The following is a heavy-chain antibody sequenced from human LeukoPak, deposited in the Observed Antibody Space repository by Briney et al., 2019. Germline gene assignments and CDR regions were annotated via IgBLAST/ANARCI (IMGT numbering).Heavy chain of an antibody. V-gene: IGHV3-30*02. Sequence: GGSLRLSCVASGFTFSRHGMHWVRQAPGKGLEWVAFVRYDGSDEYYAESVKGRFTISRDNSENTLYLQMSSLRDEDTAVYYCAKGSFYCSTNTCPQYYYYMDVWGEGITVTVSS. D-gene: IGHD2-2*01. CDR1: GFTFSRHG. CDR3: AKGSFYCSTNTCPQYYYYMDV. CDR2: VRYDGSDE. J-gene: IGHJ6*03.